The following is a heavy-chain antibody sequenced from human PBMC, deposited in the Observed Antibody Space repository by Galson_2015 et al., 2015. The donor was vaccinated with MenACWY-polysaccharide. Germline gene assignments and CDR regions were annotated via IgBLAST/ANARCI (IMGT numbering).Heavy chain of an antibody. CDR1: GFSLGAWY. CDR2: SSKSGDST. Sequence: SLRLSCAASGFSLGAWYMSWIRQAPGKGLEWLSYSSKSGDSTYYADSVKGRFTISRDNARNSLFLQLNSLEAEDTAIYYCARGHYGLDVWGQGTTVTVSS. J-gene: IGHJ6*02. V-gene: IGHV3-11*01. CDR3: ARGHYGLDV.